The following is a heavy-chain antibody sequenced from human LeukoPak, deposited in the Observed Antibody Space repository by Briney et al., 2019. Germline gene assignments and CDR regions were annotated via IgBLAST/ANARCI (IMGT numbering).Heavy chain of an antibody. Sequence: ASVKVSCKASGYTFTSYYIHLVRQAPGPGLDLMGVINPGGGSTSYAQKFQGRVTMTRDTSTSTVYMELSSLRSEDTAVYYCASKDSSGWYEEAWGQGTLVTVSS. CDR2: INPGGGST. V-gene: IGHV1-46*01. D-gene: IGHD6-19*01. CDR3: ASKDSSGWYEEA. CDR1: GYTFTSYY. J-gene: IGHJ5*02.